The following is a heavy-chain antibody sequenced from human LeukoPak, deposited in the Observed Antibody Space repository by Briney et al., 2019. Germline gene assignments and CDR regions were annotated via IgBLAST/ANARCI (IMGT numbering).Heavy chain of an antibody. CDR1: GYRFTSYW. D-gene: IGHD1-26*01. J-gene: IGHJ4*02. V-gene: IGHV5-51*01. Sequence: GESLKISCKVSGYRFTSYWIGWVRQMPGKGLEWMGIIYPGDSDTIYSPSFEGQVTISVDRSITTTYLQWSSLKASDTAMYYCARRSGSYYYFDFCGQGTLVTVSS. CDR3: ARRSGSYYYFDF. CDR2: IYPGDSDT.